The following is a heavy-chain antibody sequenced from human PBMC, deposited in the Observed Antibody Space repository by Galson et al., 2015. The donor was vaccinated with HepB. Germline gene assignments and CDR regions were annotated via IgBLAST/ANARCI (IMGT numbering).Heavy chain of an antibody. J-gene: IGHJ6*03. Sequence: SVKVSCKASGGTFSSYAISWVRQAPGQGLEWMGGIIPILGIANYAQKFQGRVTITADKSTSTAYMELSSLRSEDTAVYYCARVLDPFGGYCSGGSCYITPGRYYYYYMDVWGKGTTVTVSS. CDR1: GGTFSSYA. CDR2: IIPILGIA. CDR3: ARVLDPFGGYCSGGSCYITPGRYYYYYMDV. D-gene: IGHD2-15*01. V-gene: IGHV1-69*10.